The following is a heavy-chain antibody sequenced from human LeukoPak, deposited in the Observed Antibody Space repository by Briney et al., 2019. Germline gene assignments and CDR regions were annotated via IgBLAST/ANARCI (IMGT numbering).Heavy chain of an antibody. D-gene: IGHD2-21*01. V-gene: IGHV4-59*08. CDR1: GGSISGYY. CDR3: ARYIAAFNWFDP. Sequence: SETLSLTCTVSGGSISGYYWSWIRQSPGKGLEWIGHIFYSGNTNYNPSLKSRVTISVDTSKNQFSLKLNSVTAADSAAYYCARYIAAFNWFDPWGQGTLVTVSS. CDR2: IFYSGNT. J-gene: IGHJ5*02.